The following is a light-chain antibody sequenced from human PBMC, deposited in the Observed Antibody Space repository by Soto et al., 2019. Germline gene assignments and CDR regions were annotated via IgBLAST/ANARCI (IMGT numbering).Light chain of an antibody. CDR3: QQANSFPLT. V-gene: IGKV1-12*01. CDR2: AAT. Sequence: DIQMTQSPSYVSASVGDRVSITCRASQDIRSWLAWYQQRPRKAPKLLIYAATILQSGVPSRFSGSGSGTTFTLTINNLRAEDFASYFCQQANSFPLTFGGGTKVDIK. CDR1: QDIRSW. J-gene: IGKJ4*01.